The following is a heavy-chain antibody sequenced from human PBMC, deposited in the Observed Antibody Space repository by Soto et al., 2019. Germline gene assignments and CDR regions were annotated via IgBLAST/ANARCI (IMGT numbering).Heavy chain of an antibody. D-gene: IGHD1-26*01. CDR1: GFSLSTSGMC. CDR3: ARSYSGSYHDGNFDY. CDR2: IDWDDDK. V-gene: IGHV2-70*01. J-gene: IGHJ4*02. Sequence: SGPTLVNPTQTLTLTCTFSGFSLSTSGMCVSWIRQPPGKALEWLALIDWDDDKYYSTSLKTRLTISKDTSKNQVVLTMTNMDPVDTATYYCARSYSGSYHDGNFDYWGQGTLVTSPQ.